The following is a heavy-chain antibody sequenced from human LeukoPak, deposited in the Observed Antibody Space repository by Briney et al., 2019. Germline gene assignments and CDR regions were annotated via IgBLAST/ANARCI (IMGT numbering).Heavy chain of an antibody. CDR1: GFSFTGYG. CDR2: ISSGSSTI. Sequence: GESLRLSCAASGFSFTGYGMNWVRQAPGKGLEWVSYISSGSSTIYYADSVKGRFTVSRDNAKNSLYLQVNSLRAEDAAVYYCARFRGDYYFDYWGQGTLVTVSS. J-gene: IGHJ4*02. D-gene: IGHD3-16*01. V-gene: IGHV3-48*01. CDR3: ARFRGDYYFDY.